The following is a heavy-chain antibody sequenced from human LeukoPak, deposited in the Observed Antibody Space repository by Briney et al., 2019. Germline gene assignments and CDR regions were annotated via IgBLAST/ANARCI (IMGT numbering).Heavy chain of an antibody. CDR1: SASISSSPYF. V-gene: IGHV4-39*01. D-gene: IGHD1-26*01. Sequence: SETLSLTCTVSSASISSSPYFWGWIRQSPGKGLGWIGSISYSGTTYYNPSLKSRVTISVDTSKNQFSLKLTSVTAADTAVYYCARLVGATKRGPPPHRGGRWYFDLWGRGTLVTVTS. J-gene: IGHJ2*01. CDR3: ARLVGATKRGPPPHRGGRWYFDL. CDR2: ISYSGTT.